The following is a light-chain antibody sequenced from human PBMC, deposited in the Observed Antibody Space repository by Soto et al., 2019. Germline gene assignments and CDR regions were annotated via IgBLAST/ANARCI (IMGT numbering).Light chain of an antibody. CDR3: STWDDSLNGWV. J-gene: IGLJ3*02. CDR2: DAS. V-gene: IGLV2-11*01. Sequence: QSALTQPRSVSGSPGQSVTISCTGTSSDVGAYKFVSWYQQHPGKAPKLMIYDASKRPSGVPDRFSGSKSGNTASLTISGLQAEDEADYFCSTWDDSLNGWVFGGGTKVTVL. CDR1: SSDVGAYKF.